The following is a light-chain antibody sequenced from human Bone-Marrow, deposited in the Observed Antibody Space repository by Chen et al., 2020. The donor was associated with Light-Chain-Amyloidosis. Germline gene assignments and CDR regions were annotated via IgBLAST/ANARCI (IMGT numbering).Light chain of an antibody. Sequence: EIVLTQSPATLSLSPGERATLSCRASQSISSFLAWYQQRPGQAPRLLIYDASNRATGVPARFNGSGSETDFTLTISSLEPEELAVYYCKLRRNWPFTFGPGTKVDIK. V-gene: IGKV3-11*01. CDR1: QSISSF. CDR3: KLRRNWPFT. CDR2: DAS. J-gene: IGKJ3*01.